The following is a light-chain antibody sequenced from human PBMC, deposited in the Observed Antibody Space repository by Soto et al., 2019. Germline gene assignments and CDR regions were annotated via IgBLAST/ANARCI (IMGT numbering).Light chain of an antibody. CDR3: SSFTTSYFYV. Sequence: QSVLTQHASVSGSPGQSITISCTGSGSDIGAYNYVSWYQQHPGKAPKLLIHGVTRRPSGVSSRFSASKSAYTASLTISGLQAEDEANYYCSSFTTSYFYVFGPGTKVTVL. CDR2: GVT. CDR1: GSDIGAYNY. J-gene: IGLJ1*01. V-gene: IGLV2-14*01.